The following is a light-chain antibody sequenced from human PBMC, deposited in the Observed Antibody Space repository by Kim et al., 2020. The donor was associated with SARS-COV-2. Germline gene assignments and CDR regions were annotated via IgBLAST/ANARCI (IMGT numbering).Light chain of an antibody. J-gene: IGKJ2*01. CDR3: QQYKHWARNT. CDR1: ENAARH. Sequence: GAPGEMAPPSWGAGENAARHVAWYQRKPGQAPRVLSFGAAARATDIPARFSGSGSGTEFTLTISSLQSEGFAVYYCQQYKHWARNTWGQGTKREI. V-gene: IGKV3-15*01. CDR2: GAA.